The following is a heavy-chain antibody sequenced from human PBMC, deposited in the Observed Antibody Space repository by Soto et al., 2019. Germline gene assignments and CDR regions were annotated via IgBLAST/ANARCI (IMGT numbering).Heavy chain of an antibody. CDR3: ARQARTTVVTPAAFDY. J-gene: IGHJ4*02. Sequence: PSETLSLTCTVSGGSISSSSYYWGWIRQPPGKGLEWIGSIYYSGSTYYNPSLKSRVTISVDTSKNQFSLKLSSVTAADTAVYYCARQARTTVVTPAAFDYWGQGTLVTVSS. CDR1: GGSISSSSYY. V-gene: IGHV4-39*01. CDR2: IYYSGST. D-gene: IGHD4-17*01.